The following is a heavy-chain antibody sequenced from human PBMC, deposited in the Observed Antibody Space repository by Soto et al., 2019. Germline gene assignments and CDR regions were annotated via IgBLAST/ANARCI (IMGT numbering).Heavy chain of an antibody. D-gene: IGHD3-9*01. Sequence: GSLRLSCAASGFTFSSYAMSWVRQAPGKGLEWVSAISGSGGSTYYADSVKGRFTISRDNSKNTLYLQMNSLRAEDTAVYYCAKDYDILTGYPNWGQGTLVTVSS. J-gene: IGHJ4*02. V-gene: IGHV3-23*01. CDR1: GFTFSSYA. CDR3: AKDYDILTGYPN. CDR2: ISGSGGST.